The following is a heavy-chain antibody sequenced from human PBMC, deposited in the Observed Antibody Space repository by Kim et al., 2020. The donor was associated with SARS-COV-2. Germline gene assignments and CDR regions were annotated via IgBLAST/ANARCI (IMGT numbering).Heavy chain of an antibody. J-gene: IGHJ6*02. V-gene: IGHV4-39*01. CDR3: ARHGIMPNLNSGSYWGAYYYCCGMDV. Sequence: SETLSLTCTVSGGSISSSSYYWGWIRQPPGKGLEWIGSIYYSGSTYYNPSLKSRVTISVDTSKNQFSLKLSSVTAADTAVYYCARHGIMPNLNSGSYWGAYYYCCGMDVWGQGTTVTVSS. CDR1: GGSISSSSYY. CDR2: IYYSGST. D-gene: IGHD1-26*01.